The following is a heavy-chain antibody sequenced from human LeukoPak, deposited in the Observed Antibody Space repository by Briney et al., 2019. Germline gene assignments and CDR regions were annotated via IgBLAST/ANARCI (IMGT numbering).Heavy chain of an antibody. Sequence: GGSLRLSCAASGFTFSSYSMNWVRQAPGKGLEWVSSISSSSSYIYYADSVKGRFTISRDNAKNSLYLQMNSLRAEDTAVYYCARGRRAAAGPIDYWGQGTLVTVSS. CDR3: ARGRRAAAGPIDY. CDR2: ISSSSSYI. V-gene: IGHV3-21*01. J-gene: IGHJ4*02. CDR1: GFTFSSYS. D-gene: IGHD6-13*01.